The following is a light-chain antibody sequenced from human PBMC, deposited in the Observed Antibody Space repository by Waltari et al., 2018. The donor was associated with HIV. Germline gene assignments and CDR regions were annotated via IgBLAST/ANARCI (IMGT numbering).Light chain of an antibody. CDR2: KAS. CDR1: QDISTW. V-gene: IGKV1-5*03. CDR3: QQYNSDPS. Sequence: DIHMTQSPSTLSAFVGDRVTITCRASQDISTWLAWYQQKPGKAPKLLIHKASALESGVSSRFSGSGSGTECTLIIDSLEPDDFATYYCQQYNSDPSFGQGTRLEMK. J-gene: IGKJ5*01.